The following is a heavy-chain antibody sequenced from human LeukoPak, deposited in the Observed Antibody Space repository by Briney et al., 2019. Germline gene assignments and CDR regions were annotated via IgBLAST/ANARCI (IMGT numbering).Heavy chain of an antibody. CDR3: VRGGYGDYGRGS. Sequence: GGSLRLSCVASGFTFSSYEMNWVRQAPGKGLEWIAYIYSSGSTTYYADSVKGRFTVSRDNAKNSLYLQMNSLRVEDTAVYYCVRGGYGDYGRGSWGQGTLLTVSS. V-gene: IGHV3-48*03. J-gene: IGHJ5*02. CDR2: IYSSGSTT. D-gene: IGHD4-17*01. CDR1: GFTFSSYE.